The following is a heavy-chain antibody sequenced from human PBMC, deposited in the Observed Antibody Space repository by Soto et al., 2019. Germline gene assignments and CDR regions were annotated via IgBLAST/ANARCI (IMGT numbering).Heavy chain of an antibody. CDR3: ARGHIVVVPAAMWFDP. CDR1: GFTFSSYS. CDR2: ISSSSSYI. D-gene: IGHD2-2*01. J-gene: IGHJ5*02. Sequence: PGGSLRLSCAASGFTFSSYSMNWVRQAPGKGLEWVSSISSSSSYIYYADSVKGRFTISRDNAKNSLYLQMNSLRAEDTAVYYCARGHIVVVPAAMWFDPWGQGTLVTVSS. V-gene: IGHV3-21*01.